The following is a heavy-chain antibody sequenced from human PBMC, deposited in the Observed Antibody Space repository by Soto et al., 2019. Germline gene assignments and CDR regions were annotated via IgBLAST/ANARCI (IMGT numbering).Heavy chain of an antibody. D-gene: IGHD5-18*01. V-gene: IGHV2-5*02. CDR1: GFSLSTSGVG. CDR2: IYWDDDE. Sequence: QITLKESGPTLVKPTQTLTLTCTFSGFSLSTSGVGVAWICQPPGEALEWLALIYWDDDERYSPSLENRLTITKVTSTKQLVLTLTDMDPVDTATYYCAHRRDTAGGNWFDPWGQGTLVTVSS. J-gene: IGHJ5*02. CDR3: AHRRDTAGGNWFDP.